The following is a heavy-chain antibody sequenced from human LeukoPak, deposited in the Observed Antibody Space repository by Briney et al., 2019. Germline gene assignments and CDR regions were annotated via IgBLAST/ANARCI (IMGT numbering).Heavy chain of an antibody. CDR2: ISGSGSST. CDR1: GFTFSSYA. J-gene: IGHJ4*02. Sequence: GGSLRLSCAASGFTFSSYAMSWVRQAPGKGLEWVSAISGSGSSTYYADSVKGRFTISRDNSKNTLYLQMNSLRAEDTAVYYCAKAGSSGYLSYFDYWGQGTLVTVSS. V-gene: IGHV3-23*01. CDR3: AKAGSSGYLSYFDY. D-gene: IGHD3-22*01.